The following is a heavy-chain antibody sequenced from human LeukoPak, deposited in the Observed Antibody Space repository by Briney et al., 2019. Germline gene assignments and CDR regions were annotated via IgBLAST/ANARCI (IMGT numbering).Heavy chain of an antibody. J-gene: IGHJ5*02. V-gene: IGHV3-23*01. CDR3: ARENRENSILTGYSTSNWFDP. CDR2: ISGSGGST. D-gene: IGHD3-9*01. Sequence: HPGGSLRLSCAASGFTFSSYAMSWVRQAPGKGLEWVSAISGSGGSTYYADSVKGRFTIPRHNSKNTLYLQMNSLRAEDTAVYYCARENRENSILTGYSTSNWFDPWGQGTLVTVSS. CDR1: GFTFSSYA.